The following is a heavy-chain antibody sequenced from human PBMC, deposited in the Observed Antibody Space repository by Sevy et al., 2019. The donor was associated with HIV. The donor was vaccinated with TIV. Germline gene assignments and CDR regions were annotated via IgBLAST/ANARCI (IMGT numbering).Heavy chain of an antibody. CDR1: GGSISSGGYY. D-gene: IGHD2-2*03. CDR2: IYYSGST. V-gene: IGHV4-31*03. Sequence: SETLSLTCTVSGGSISSGGYYWSWIRQHPGKGLEWIGYIYYSGSTYYNPSLKSRVTISVDTSKNQFSLKLSSVTAADTAVYYWARADGYCSSTSCHGRWGFGEFDAFDIWGQGTMVTVSS. J-gene: IGHJ3*02. CDR3: ARADGYCSSTSCHGRWGFGEFDAFDI.